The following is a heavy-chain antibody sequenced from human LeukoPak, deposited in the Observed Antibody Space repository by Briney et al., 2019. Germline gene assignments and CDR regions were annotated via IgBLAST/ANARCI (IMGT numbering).Heavy chain of an antibody. CDR3: AGSTNSYSASDY. CDR2: ISSSSSYI. D-gene: IGHD2-8*01. V-gene: IGHV3-21*01. CDR1: GFTFSSYS. Sequence: GGSLRLSCAASGFTFSSYSMNWVRQAPGKGLEWVSSISSSSSYIYYADSVKGRFTISRDNAKNSLYLQMNSLRAEDTAVYYCAGSTNSYSASDYWGQGTLVTVSS. J-gene: IGHJ4*02.